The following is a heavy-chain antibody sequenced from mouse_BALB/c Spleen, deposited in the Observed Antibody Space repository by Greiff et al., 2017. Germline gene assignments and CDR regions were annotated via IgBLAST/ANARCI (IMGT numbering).Heavy chain of an antibody. CDR2: ISSGGSYT. CDR3: TRDPRYDYDRDY. J-gene: IGHJ2*01. CDR1: GFTFSSYT. Sequence: EVQGVESGGGLVKPGGSLKLSCAASGFTFSSYTMSWVRQTPEKRLEWVATISSGGSYTYYPDSVKGRFTISRDNAKNTLYLQMSSLKSEDTAMYYCTRDPRYDYDRDYWGQGTTLTVSS. D-gene: IGHD2-4*01. V-gene: IGHV5-6-4*01.